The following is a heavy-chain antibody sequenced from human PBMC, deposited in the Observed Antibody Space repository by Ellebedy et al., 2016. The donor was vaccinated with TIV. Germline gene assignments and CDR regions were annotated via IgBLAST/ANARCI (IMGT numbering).Heavy chain of an antibody. CDR1: GGSISSYY. CDR3: ARGTPPQYYDFWSGYYTGRNWFDP. V-gene: IGHV4-59*01. CDR2: IYYSGST. D-gene: IGHD3-3*01. J-gene: IGHJ5*02. Sequence: SETLSLTXTVPGGSISSYYWSWIRQPPGKGLEWIGYIYYSGSTNYNPSPKSRVTISVDTSKNQFSLKLSSVTAAGTGVYYCARGTPPQYYDFWSGYYTGRNWFDPWGQGTLVTVSS.